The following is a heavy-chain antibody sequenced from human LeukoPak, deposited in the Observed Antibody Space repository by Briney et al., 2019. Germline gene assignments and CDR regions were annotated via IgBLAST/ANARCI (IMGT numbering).Heavy chain of an antibody. CDR3: ARAEWSNWYFDL. Sequence: GGSLRLSCAASGFTFSNAWMNWVRQAPGKGLEWVANIKQDGSEKYYVDSVKGRFTLSRDSAKNSLYLQMNSLRAEDTAVYYCARAEWSNWYFDLWGRGTLVTVSS. CDR1: GFTFSNAW. V-gene: IGHV3-7*03. J-gene: IGHJ2*01. D-gene: IGHD3-3*01. CDR2: IKQDGSEK.